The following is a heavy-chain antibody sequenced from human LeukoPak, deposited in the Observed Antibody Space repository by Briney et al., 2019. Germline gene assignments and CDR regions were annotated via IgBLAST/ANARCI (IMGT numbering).Heavy chain of an antibody. CDR2: ISGSGGST. V-gene: IGHV3-23*01. J-gene: IGHJ6*02. CDR1: GFTFSTYA. Sequence: PGGSLRLSCAASGFTFSTYAMNWVRQAPGKGLEWVSAISGSGGSTYYADSVKGRFTISRDNSKNTLYLQMNSLRAEDTAVYYCAKKVATTYYYYYGMDVWGQGTTVTVSS. D-gene: IGHD5-12*01. CDR3: AKKVATTYYYYYGMDV.